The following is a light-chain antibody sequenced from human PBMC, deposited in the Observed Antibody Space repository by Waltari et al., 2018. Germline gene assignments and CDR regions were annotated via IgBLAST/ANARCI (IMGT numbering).Light chain of an antibody. CDR2: KAS. Sequence: DIQMTQSPSTLSASGGDRVTITCRASQSISSWLAWYQQKPGKAPKLLIYKASSLESGVPSRFSGSGSGTEFTLTISSLQPDDFATYYCQQYNSYPWTFGQGTKVEIK. CDR1: QSISSW. V-gene: IGKV1-5*03. CDR3: QQYNSYPWT. J-gene: IGKJ1*01.